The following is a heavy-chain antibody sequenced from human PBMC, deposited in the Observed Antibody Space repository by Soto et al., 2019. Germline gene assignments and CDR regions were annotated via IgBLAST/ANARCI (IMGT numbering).Heavy chain of an antibody. J-gene: IGHJ3*01. CDR1: GFTFNNYG. CDR2: ISNDGSDK. V-gene: IGHV3-30*18. CDR3: AKDQGIAASHGID. Sequence: QVQLVESGGGVVQPGRSLRLSCAASGFTFNNYGMHWVRQAPGKGMEWVAVISNDGSDKYYADSVNGRLTISRDNSKNTVYLQMNSLRAEDTAAYYCAKDQGIAASHGIDWGEGTMVTVSS. D-gene: IGHD6-13*01.